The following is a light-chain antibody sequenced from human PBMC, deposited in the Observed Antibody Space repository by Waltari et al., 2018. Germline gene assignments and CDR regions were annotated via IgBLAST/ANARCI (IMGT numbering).Light chain of an antibody. CDR2: DVS. CDR1: SSDVGGYNY. J-gene: IGLJ3*02. CDR3: SSYTSSSTFWM. Sequence: QSALTQPASVSGSPGQSITISCTGTSSDVGGYNYVSWYQQDPGKAPKVIIYDVSNRPSGVSKRFSGSESGNTASLTISGLQAEDEADYYCSSYTSSSTFWMFGGGTKLTVL. V-gene: IGLV2-14*01.